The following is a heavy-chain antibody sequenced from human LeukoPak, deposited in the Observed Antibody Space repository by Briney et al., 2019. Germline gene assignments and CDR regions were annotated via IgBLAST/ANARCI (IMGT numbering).Heavy chain of an antibody. Sequence: GASVKVSCKASGYTFTGYYMHWVRQAPAQGLEWMGWINSNSGGTNYAQKFQGRVTMTRDTSISTAYMELNTLRSGDTAIYYCARAGPLPYSSDTYNWLDPWGQGTLVTVSS. CDR3: ARAGPLPYSSDTYNWLDP. CDR1: GYTFTGYY. D-gene: IGHD6-19*01. CDR2: INSNSGGT. V-gene: IGHV1-2*02. J-gene: IGHJ5*02.